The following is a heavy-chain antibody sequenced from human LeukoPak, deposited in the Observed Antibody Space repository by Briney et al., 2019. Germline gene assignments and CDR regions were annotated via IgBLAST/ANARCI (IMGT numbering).Heavy chain of an antibody. CDR1: GFSISSGYF. Sequence: SSETLSLTCAVSGFSISSGYFWAWIRQSPGKGLEWIGSIFHSGITYYNPSLKSRITISVDTSKNQFSLGLSSVTAADTAVYYCARRISARRGETCSSTSCYFDYWGQGTLVTVSS. J-gene: IGHJ4*02. V-gene: IGHV4-38-2*01. D-gene: IGHD2-2*01. CDR3: ARRISARRGETCSSTSCYFDY. CDR2: IFHSGIT.